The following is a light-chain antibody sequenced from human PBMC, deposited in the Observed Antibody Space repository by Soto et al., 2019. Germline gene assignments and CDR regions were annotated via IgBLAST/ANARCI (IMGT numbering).Light chain of an antibody. CDR2: AAS. V-gene: IGKV1-39*01. Sequence: DIQMTQSPSSLSASVGDRVTITCRASQSISSYLNWYQQKPGKAPKLLIYAASSLQSGVPSRFKGRGSWTDFPPHIQRSQPERFATFYLPPSYRTPRTFGQGTKVEIK. CDR3: PPSYRTPRT. J-gene: IGKJ1*01. CDR1: QSISSY.